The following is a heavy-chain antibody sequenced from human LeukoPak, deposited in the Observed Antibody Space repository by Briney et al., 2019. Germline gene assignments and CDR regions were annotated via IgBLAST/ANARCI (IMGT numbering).Heavy chain of an antibody. CDR2: IYYSGGT. Sequence: SETLSLTCTVSGGSISSYYWSWIRQPPGKGLEWIGYIYYSGGTNYNPSLKSRVTISVDTSKNQFSLKLSSVTAADTAVYYCARHIAARQGPFDYWGQGTPVTVSS. V-gene: IGHV4-59*01. CDR1: GGSISSYY. D-gene: IGHD6-6*01. J-gene: IGHJ4*02. CDR3: ARHIAARQGPFDY.